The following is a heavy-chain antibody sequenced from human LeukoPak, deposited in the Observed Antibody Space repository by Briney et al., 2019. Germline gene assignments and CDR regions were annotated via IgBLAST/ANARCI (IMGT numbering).Heavy chain of an antibody. Sequence: QTGGSLRLSCAASGFTFSSYAMSWVRQAPGKGLEWVSAISGSGGSTYYADSVKGRFTISRDNSKNTLYLQMNSLRAEDTAVYYCAKYTPGTYSSGWFLDYWGQGTLVTVSX. D-gene: IGHD6-19*01. J-gene: IGHJ4*02. CDR3: AKYTPGTYSSGWFLDY. CDR1: GFTFSSYA. V-gene: IGHV3-23*01. CDR2: ISGSGGST.